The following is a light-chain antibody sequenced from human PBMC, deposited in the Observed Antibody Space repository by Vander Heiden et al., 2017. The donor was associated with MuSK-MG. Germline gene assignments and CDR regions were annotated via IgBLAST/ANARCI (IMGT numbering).Light chain of an antibody. J-gene: IGLJ2*01. CDR3: SSYAGSYTFGV. CDR1: SSDIGGYSY. V-gene: IGLV2-11*01. Sequence: QSALTQPRSVSGSLGQSVTISCTGTSSDIGGYSYVTWYQQHAGQAPKLISSEVTKRPSGVPDRFSGSKSGNTASLTISGLQSDDEGDYYCSSYAGSYTFGVFGGGTKLTVL. CDR2: EVT.